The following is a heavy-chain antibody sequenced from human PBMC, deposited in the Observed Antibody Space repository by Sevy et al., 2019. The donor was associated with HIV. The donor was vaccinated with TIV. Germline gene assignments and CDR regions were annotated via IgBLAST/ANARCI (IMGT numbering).Heavy chain of an antibody. D-gene: IGHD3-22*01. Sequence: GGSLRLSCAASGFTFSSYSMNWVRQAPGKGLEWVSYISSSSSTIYYADSVKGRFTISRDNAKNSLYLQMNSLRDEETAVYYCARRKYYDSSGYYRPDAFDIWGQGTMVTVSS. CDR1: GFTFSSYS. V-gene: IGHV3-48*02. CDR3: ARRKYYDSSGYYRPDAFDI. CDR2: ISSSSSTI. J-gene: IGHJ3*02.